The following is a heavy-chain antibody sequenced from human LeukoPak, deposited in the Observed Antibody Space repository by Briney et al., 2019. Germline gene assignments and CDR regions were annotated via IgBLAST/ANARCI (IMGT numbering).Heavy chain of an antibody. CDR1: GGSISSGGYS. D-gene: IGHD3-3*01. V-gene: IGHV4-30-2*01. CDR2: IYHSGST. Sequence: SETLSLTCAVSGGSISSGGYSWSWIRQPPGKGLEWIGYIYHSGSTYYNPSLKSRVTISVDRSKNQFSLKLSSVAAADTAGYYGARSGVEWLCFDYWGQGTLVTVSS. CDR3: ARSGVEWLCFDY. J-gene: IGHJ4*02.